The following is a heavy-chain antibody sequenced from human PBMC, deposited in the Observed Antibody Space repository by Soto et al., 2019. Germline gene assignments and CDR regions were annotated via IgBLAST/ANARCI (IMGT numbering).Heavy chain of an antibody. Sequence: QVQLVESGGGVVQPGRSLRLSCAASGFTFNNYGMYWVRQAPGKGLEWVAFISYDGSSEYYGDSVKGRFTISRDNSKNTLYLEINSLRSEDTAVYYCAKDTSSGGSPLDYWGQGTLVTVSS. CDR3: AKDTSSGGSPLDY. CDR2: ISYDGSSE. D-gene: IGHD2-15*01. J-gene: IGHJ4*02. CDR1: GFTFNNYG. V-gene: IGHV3-30*18.